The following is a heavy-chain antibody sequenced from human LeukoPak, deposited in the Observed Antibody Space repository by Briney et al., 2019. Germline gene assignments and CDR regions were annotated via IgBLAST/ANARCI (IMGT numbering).Heavy chain of an antibody. CDR1: GGSISSSNW. V-gene: IGHV4-4*02. Sequence: SGTLSLTCAISGGSISSSNWWTWVRQPPGKGLEWVGEIYLRGNTNYNPSLGSRATISVDESKTQLSLRLESVTAADTAVYYCARGTITTVTDSWGPGTLVTVSS. J-gene: IGHJ4*02. CDR3: ARGTITTVTDS. CDR2: IYLRGNT. D-gene: IGHD4-17*01.